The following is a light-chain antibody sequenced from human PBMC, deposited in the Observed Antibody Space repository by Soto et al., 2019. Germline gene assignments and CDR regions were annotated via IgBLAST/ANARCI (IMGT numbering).Light chain of an antibody. V-gene: IGKV3-20*01. Sequence: EIVLTQSPGTLSLSPGERATLSCRASQSVSSSYLAWYQQKPGQAPRLLIYGASSRATGIPDRFSGSGSGKDFTLTISRREPEDFAVYYCQQYGSSPYIFGQGTKLEIK. CDR1: QSVSSSY. J-gene: IGKJ2*01. CDR3: QQYGSSPYI. CDR2: GAS.